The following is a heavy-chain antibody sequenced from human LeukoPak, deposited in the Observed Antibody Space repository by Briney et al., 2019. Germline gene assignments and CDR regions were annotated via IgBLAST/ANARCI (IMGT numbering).Heavy chain of an antibody. CDR1: GGSISSSSYY. J-gene: IGHJ5*02. CDR3: ARHGGKVGAIYR. Sequence: PSETLSLTCTVSGGSISSSSYYWGWIRQPPGKGLEWIGSIYYSGSTYYNPSLKSRVTISVDKSKNQFSLKLSSVTAADTAVYYCARHGGKVGAIYRWGQGTLVTVSS. V-gene: IGHV4-39*07. D-gene: IGHD1-26*01. CDR2: IYYSGST.